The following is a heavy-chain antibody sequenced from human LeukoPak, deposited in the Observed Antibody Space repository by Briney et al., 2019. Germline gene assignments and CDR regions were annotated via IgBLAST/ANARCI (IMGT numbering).Heavy chain of an antibody. D-gene: IGHD3-10*01. CDR2: NNGDGSTT. CDR3: TRDRRYGGMDV. V-gene: IGHV3-74*01. J-gene: IGHJ6*02. CDR1: GFSLSGYW. Sequence: GGSLRLSCVASGFSLSGYWMYWVRQAPGKGLMYISRNNGDGSTTNYADVVKGRFTMSRDNVKNTLYLQMNSLRVEDTAVYYCTRDRRYGGMDVWGQGTTVTVSS.